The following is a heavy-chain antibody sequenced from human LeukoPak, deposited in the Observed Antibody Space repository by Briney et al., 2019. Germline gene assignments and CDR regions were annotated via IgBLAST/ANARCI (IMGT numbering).Heavy chain of an antibody. V-gene: IGHV3-33*01. Sequence: PGGSLRLFCAASGFTLTSHGMHGVRQAPGKGLEGVAVLWAHGRSEYYADSVKGRFSISRDTSRSTVHLQMNSLRAEDTAVYYCARDDDTSSHYSLFEYWGQGTRVTVSS. J-gene: IGHJ4*02. CDR2: LWAHGRSE. CDR1: GFTLTSHG. CDR3: ARDDDTSSHYSLFEY. D-gene: IGHD3-22*01.